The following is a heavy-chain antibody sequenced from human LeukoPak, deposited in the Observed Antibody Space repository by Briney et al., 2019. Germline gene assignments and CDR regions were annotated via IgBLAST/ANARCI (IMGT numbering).Heavy chain of an antibody. CDR2: IYYSGST. CDR3: ACFWSGPYYFDY. CDR1: GGSISSYY. D-gene: IGHD3-3*01. Sequence: SETLSLTCTVSGGSISSYYWSWIRQPPGKGREWIGSIYYSGSTYYNPSLKSRVTISVDTSKNQFSLKLSSVTAADTAVYYCACFWSGPYYFDYWGQGTLVTVSS. V-gene: IGHV4-59*05. J-gene: IGHJ4*02.